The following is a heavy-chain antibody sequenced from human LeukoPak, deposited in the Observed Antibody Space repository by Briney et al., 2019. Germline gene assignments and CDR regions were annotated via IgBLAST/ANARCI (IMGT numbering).Heavy chain of an antibody. Sequence: GGSLRLSCAASGFTFSSHWMSWVRQAPGKGLEWVANIKVDGSEEYYVDSVKGRFTISRDNAKNSLYLQMNSLRAEDTAVYYCARDRDSRNYFDYWGQGTLVTVSS. CDR1: GFTFSSHW. J-gene: IGHJ4*02. V-gene: IGHV3-7*01. CDR3: ARDRDSRNYFDY. D-gene: IGHD2-15*01. CDR2: IKVDGSEE.